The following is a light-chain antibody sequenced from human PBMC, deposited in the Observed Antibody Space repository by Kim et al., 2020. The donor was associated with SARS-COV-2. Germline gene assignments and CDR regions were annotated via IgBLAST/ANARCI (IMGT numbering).Light chain of an antibody. V-gene: IGKV1-27*01. Sequence: DIQMTQSPSSLSASVGDEVTITCRASQGISNYLAWYQQKPGKAPKLLIYATSTLQSGVPSRFRGSGSGTDFTLIITRLQPEDVATYYCQKYYRAPRTFGQGTKVDIK. CDR1: QGISNY. J-gene: IGKJ1*01. CDR3: QKYYRAPRT. CDR2: ATS.